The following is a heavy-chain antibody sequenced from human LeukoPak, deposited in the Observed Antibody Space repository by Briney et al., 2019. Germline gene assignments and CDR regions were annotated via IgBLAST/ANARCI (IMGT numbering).Heavy chain of an antibody. V-gene: IGHV1-69*04. CDR3: AREGGNGYCTNGVCGDAFDI. J-gene: IGHJ3*02. Sequence: SVKVSCKASGGTFSSYAISWVRQAPGQGLEWMGRIIPILGIANYAQKFQGRVTITADKSTSTAYMELSSLRSEDTAVYYCAREGGNGYCTNGVCGDAFDIWGQGTMVTVSS. CDR2: IIPILGIA. CDR1: GGTFSSYA. D-gene: IGHD2-8*01.